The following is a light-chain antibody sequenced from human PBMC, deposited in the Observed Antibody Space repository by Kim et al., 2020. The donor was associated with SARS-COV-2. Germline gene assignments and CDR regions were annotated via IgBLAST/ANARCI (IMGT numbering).Light chain of an antibody. CDR1: ALPKQF. CDR3: QSADTKGTSWV. J-gene: IGLJ3*02. Sequence: SPGQTARITCSGDALPKQFLYWYQQKGGQAPLLVIYKDNQRHPGIPARFSGSSSGTLGTLTISGVQAEDEAVYYCQSADTKGTSWVFGGGTQLTVL. CDR2: KDN. V-gene: IGLV3-25*03.